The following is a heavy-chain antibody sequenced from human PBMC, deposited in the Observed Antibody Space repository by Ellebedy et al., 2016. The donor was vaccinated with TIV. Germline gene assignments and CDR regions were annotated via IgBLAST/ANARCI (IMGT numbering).Heavy chain of an antibody. V-gene: IGHV1-18*01. CDR2: ISANNGNT. CDR3: ATKGAELTALGF. Sequence: AASLKVSCKASAYTFTSYGISWVRQAPGQGLEWMGWISANNGNTYYAQKLQSRVPLTRDTSTRPDYMELRSLRSDDTALYYCATKGAELTALGFWGQGTLVTVSS. CDR1: AYTFTSYG. J-gene: IGHJ4*02. D-gene: IGHD1-14*01.